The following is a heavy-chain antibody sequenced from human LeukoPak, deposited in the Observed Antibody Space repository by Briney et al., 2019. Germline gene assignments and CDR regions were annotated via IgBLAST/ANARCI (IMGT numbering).Heavy chain of an antibody. CDR2: TSGSGGST. CDR1: GFTFSSYA. V-gene: IGHV3-23*01. CDR3: AKDGVRATITPAWFDP. Sequence: PGGSLRLSCAASGFTFSSYAMSWVRQAPGKGLEWVSATSGSGGSTYYADSVKGRFTISRDNSKNTLYLQMNSLRAEDTAVYYCAKDGVRATITPAWFDPWGQGTLVTVSS. D-gene: IGHD5-12*01. J-gene: IGHJ5*02.